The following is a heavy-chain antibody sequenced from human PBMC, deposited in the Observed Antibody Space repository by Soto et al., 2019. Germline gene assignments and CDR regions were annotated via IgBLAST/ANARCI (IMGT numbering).Heavy chain of an antibody. CDR3: AREYSSGFRHESTPRNWFDP. J-gene: IGHJ5*02. Sequence: ASVKVSCKASGYTFTGYYMHWVRQAPGQGLEWMGWINPNSGGTNYAQKFQGWVTMTRDTSISTAYMELSRLRSDDTAVYYCAREYSSGFRHESTPRNWFDPWGQGTLVTVSS. D-gene: IGHD6-19*01. CDR2: INPNSGGT. CDR1: GYTFTGYY. V-gene: IGHV1-2*04.